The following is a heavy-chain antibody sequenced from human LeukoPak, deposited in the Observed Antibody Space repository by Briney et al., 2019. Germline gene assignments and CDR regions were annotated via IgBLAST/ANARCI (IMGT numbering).Heavy chain of an antibody. V-gene: IGHV1-2*06. CDR2: INPNSGGT. J-gene: IGHJ4*02. Sequence: ASVKVSCKASGYTFTGYYMHWVRQAPGQGLEWMGRINPNSGGTNYAQKFQGRVTMTRDTSISTAYMELSRLRSDDTAVYYCATSLSPQWLVSLDHWGQGTLVTVSS. CDR1: GYTFTGYY. CDR3: ATSLSPQWLVSLDH. D-gene: IGHD6-19*01.